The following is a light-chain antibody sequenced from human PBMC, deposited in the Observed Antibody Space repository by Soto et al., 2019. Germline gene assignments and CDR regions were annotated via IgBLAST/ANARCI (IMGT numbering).Light chain of an antibody. CDR2: KAS. V-gene: IGKV1-5*03. J-gene: IGKJ1*01. CDR1: QRISSW. CDR3: QQYNSWWT. Sequence: DIQMTQSPSTLSASVGDRVTITCRASQRISSWLAWYQQKPGKAPKLLIYKASSLESGVRSRFSGSGSGTEFTLAISSLQPDDFATYYCQQYNSWWTFGQGTKVEIK.